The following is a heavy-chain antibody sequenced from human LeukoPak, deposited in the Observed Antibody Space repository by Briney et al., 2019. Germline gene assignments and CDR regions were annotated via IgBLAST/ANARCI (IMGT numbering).Heavy chain of an antibody. V-gene: IGHV5-51*01. CDR2: IYPGDSDT. CDR1: GSPFASYW. CDR3: ARGASGSYYSWFDP. D-gene: IGHD3-10*01. Sequence: GESLKISCKGSGSPFASYWIAWVRQMPGKGLEWMGIIYPGDSDTRYSPSFQGQVTISADKSISTAYLQWSSLKASDTAMYYCARGASGSYYSWFDPWGQGTLVTVSS. J-gene: IGHJ5*02.